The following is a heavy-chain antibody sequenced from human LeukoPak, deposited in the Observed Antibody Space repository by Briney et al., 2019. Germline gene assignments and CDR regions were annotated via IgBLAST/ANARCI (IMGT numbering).Heavy chain of an antibody. Sequence: GGSLRLSCAGSGFTLSNAWMSWVRQAPGEWLEWVGRTKSKTDGGTTDYAAPVKGRFTISRDDSKNTLDLQMNSLKTEDTAVYYCTTDPLTGYLFDYWGQGTLVTVSS. V-gene: IGHV3-15*01. D-gene: IGHD3-9*01. J-gene: IGHJ4*01. CDR2: TKSKTDGGTT. CDR3: TTDPLTGYLFDY. CDR1: GFTLSNAW.